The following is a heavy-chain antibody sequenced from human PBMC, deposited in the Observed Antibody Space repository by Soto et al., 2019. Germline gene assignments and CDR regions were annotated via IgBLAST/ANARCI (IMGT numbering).Heavy chain of an antibody. Sequence: EVQLLESGGGLTQPGGSLRLSCVASGFTFSSHTMNWVRQAPGKGLEWVSSISRSGSTTYSADSAKGRFIISRDNSKNTVDLQMNCLSVEDTAVYYCAKGVGLVTQGIDYWGQGTLVTVSS. J-gene: IGHJ4*02. CDR2: ISRSGSTT. CDR1: GFTFSSHT. V-gene: IGHV3-23*01. CDR3: AKGVGLVTQGIDY. D-gene: IGHD5-12*01.